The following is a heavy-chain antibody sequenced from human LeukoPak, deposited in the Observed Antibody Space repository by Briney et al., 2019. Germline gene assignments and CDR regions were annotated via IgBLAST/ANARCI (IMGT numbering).Heavy chain of an antibody. J-gene: IGHJ6*03. D-gene: IGHD2-15*01. V-gene: IGHV7-4-1*02. CDR3: ARIVVAATIPYYMDV. Sequence: ASVKVSCKTSGYTFTDYAMNWVRQAPGQGLEWMGWINSNTGNPTYAQGFNGRFVFSLDTSVSTAYLQISSLKAEDTAIYYCARIVVAATIPYYMDVWGKGTTVTVSS. CDR2: INSNTGNP. CDR1: GYTFTDYA.